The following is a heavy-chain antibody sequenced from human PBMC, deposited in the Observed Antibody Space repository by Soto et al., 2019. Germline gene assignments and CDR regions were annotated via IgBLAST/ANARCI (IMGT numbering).Heavy chain of an antibody. D-gene: IGHD3-10*01. Sequence: QVQLVQSGAEVKKPGASVKVSCKASGYTFTSYGISWVRQAPGQGLEWMGWISAYNGNTNDAQKLQGRVTMTTHTATSTANRRVRSMRTDDTAVYDCARDRGDGDGGDYWRQGSLVTVSS. CDR3: ARDRGDGDGGDY. V-gene: IGHV1-18*01. J-gene: IGHJ4*02. CDR2: ISAYNGNT. CDR1: GYTFTSYG.